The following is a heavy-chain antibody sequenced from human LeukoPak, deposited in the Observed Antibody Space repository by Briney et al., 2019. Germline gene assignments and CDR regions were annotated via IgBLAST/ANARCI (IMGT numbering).Heavy chain of an antibody. CDR1: GGTFSSYA. Sequence: SVKVSCKASGGTFSSYAISWVRQAPGQGLEWMGRIIPIFGTANYAQKFQGRVTITTDESTSTAYMELSSLRSEDTAVYYCARLRVDYGDYARQASYWGQGTLVTVSS. CDR2: IIPIFGTA. D-gene: IGHD4-17*01. V-gene: IGHV1-69*05. CDR3: ARLRVDYGDYARQASY. J-gene: IGHJ4*02.